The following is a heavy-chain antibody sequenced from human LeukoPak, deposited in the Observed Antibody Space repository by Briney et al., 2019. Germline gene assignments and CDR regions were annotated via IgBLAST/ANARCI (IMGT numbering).Heavy chain of an antibody. CDR2: IKQDGSEK. CDR1: GFTFSSYA. D-gene: IGHD3-16*02. CDR3: ARDFLRLGELSYFDY. V-gene: IGHV3-7*01. J-gene: IGHJ4*02. Sequence: SGGSLRLSCAASGFTFSSYAMSWVRQAPGKGLEWVANIKQDGSEKYYVDSVKGRFTISRDNAKNSLYLQMNSLRAEDTAVYYCARDFLRLGELSYFDYWGQGTLDTVSS.